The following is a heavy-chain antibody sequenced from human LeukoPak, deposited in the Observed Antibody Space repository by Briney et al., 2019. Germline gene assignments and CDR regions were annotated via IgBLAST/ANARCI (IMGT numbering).Heavy chain of an antibody. J-gene: IGHJ5*02. D-gene: IGHD3-22*01. Sequence: GGSLRLSCAASGFIFSSYAMSWVRQAPGKGLEWVSTISGSGGSTYYADSVKGRFTISRDNAKNSLYLQMNSLRAEDTALYYCARAGDYDTTWYHWGQGTLVTVSS. V-gene: IGHV3-23*01. CDR1: GFIFSSYA. CDR3: ARAGDYDTTWYH. CDR2: ISGSGGST.